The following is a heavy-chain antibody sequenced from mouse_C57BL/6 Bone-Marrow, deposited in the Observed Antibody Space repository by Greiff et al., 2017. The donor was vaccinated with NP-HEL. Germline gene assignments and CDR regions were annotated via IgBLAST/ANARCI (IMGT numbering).Heavy chain of an antibody. CDR3: GRRVGWVPYYLDY. CDR2: IYPRSGNT. J-gene: IGHJ2*01. Sequence: QVQLQQSGAELARPGASVKLSCKASGYTFTSYGISWVKQRTGQGLEWIGEIYPRSGNTYYNEKFKGKATLTADKSSSTAYMELRSLTSEDSAVYFCGRRVGWVPYYLDYRGQGTTLTGSS. D-gene: IGHD2-3*01. CDR1: GYTFTSYG. V-gene: IGHV1-81*01.